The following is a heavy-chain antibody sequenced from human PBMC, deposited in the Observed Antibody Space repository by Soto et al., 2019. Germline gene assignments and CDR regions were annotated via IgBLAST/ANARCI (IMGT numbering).Heavy chain of an antibody. V-gene: IGHV4-34*01. Sequence: QVQLQQWGAGLLKPSETLSLTCAVYGGSFSGYYWNWIRQPPGKGLEWIGDLNLGGSTNYNASLKSRVSISVDTSKNQFSLKLSSVTAADTAVYYCARGRLRSCSGRSCEPAVFDIWGQGTMATVS. D-gene: IGHD2-15*01. J-gene: IGHJ3*02. CDR2: LNLGGST. CDR1: GGSFSGYY. CDR3: ARGRLRSCSGRSCEPAVFDI.